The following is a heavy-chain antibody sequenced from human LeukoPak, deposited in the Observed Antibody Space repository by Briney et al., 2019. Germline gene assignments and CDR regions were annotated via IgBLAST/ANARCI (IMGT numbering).Heavy chain of an antibody. CDR2: ISGGSSYI. CDR1: GFTFSSYS. D-gene: IGHD5-18*01. J-gene: IGHJ4*02. V-gene: IGHV3-21*01. CDR3: ARGYLAGDY. Sequence: GGSLRLSCAASGFTFSSYSMNWVCQAPGKGLEWVASISGGSSYIYYADSVKGRFTISRDNAKNSLYLQMNSLRAEDTAVYYCARGYLAGDYWGQGTLVTVSS.